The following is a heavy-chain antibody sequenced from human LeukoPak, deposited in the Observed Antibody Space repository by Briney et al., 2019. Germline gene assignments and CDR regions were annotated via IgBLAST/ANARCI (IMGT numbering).Heavy chain of an antibody. D-gene: IGHD2-15*01. Sequence: PSETLSLTCTVSGVSISSSSYYWGWIRQPPGKGLEWIVSICYSGSTYYNPSFKSRVTISVVTSKSQFSLKLSSVHAAGTAVDYCARHSDIVVVVAATGGLDYWGQGTLVTVSS. V-gene: IGHV4-39*01. CDR3: ARHSDIVVVVAATGGLDY. CDR2: ICYSGST. CDR1: GVSISSSSYY. J-gene: IGHJ4*02.